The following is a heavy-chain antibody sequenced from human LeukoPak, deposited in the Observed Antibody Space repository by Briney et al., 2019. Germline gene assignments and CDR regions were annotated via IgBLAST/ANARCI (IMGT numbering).Heavy chain of an antibody. CDR3: ARSPDILTGEKFDY. D-gene: IGHD3-9*01. CDR2: MNPKSGGT. CDR1: GYTFTGYY. V-gene: IGHV1-2*02. J-gene: IGHJ4*02. Sequence: RASVKVPCKASGYTFTGYYVHWVRQAPGQGLEWMGWMNPKSGGTNYAQKFEARVTMNRDTSISTAYMELSRLRFDDTAVYYCARSPDILTGEKFDYWGQGTLVTVSS.